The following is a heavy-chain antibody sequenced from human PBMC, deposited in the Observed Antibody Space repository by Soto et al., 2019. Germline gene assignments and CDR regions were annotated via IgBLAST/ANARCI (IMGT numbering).Heavy chain of an antibody. CDR3: ARNVLRGVIITSFDY. V-gene: IGHV4-31*03. Sequence: SETLSLTCTVSGGSISSGGYYWSWIRQHPGKGLEWIGYIYYSGSTYYNPSLKSRVTISVDTSKNQFSLKLSSVTAADTAVYYCARNVLRGVIITSFDYWGQGTLVTVSS. CDR2: IYYSGST. J-gene: IGHJ4*02. D-gene: IGHD3-10*01. CDR1: GGSISSGGYY.